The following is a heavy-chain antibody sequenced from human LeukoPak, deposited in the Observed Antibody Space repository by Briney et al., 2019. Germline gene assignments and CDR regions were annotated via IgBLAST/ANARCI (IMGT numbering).Heavy chain of an antibody. CDR1: GGSFSGYY. D-gene: IGHD3-10*02. V-gene: IGHV4-34*01. CDR2: INHSGST. Sequence: SETLSLTCAVYGGSFSGYYWSWIRQPPGKGLEWIGEINHSGSTNYNPSLKSRVTIPVDTSKNQFSLKLSSVTAADTAVYYCARLTAFMFGEFGFDYWGQGTLVTVSS. J-gene: IGHJ4*02. CDR3: ARLTAFMFGEFGFDY.